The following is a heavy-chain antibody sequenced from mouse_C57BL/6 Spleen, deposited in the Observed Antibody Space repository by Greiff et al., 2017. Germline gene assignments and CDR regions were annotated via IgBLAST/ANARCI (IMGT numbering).Heavy chain of an antibody. V-gene: IGHV1-82*01. CDR2: IYPGDGDT. J-gene: IGHJ4*01. CDR1: GYAFSSSW. Sequence: ESGPELVKPGASVKISCKASGYAFSSSWMNWVKQRPGKGLEWIGRIYPGDGDTNYNGKFKGKATLTADKSSSTAYMQLSSLTSEDSAVYFCARFEGNSYAMDYWGQGTSVTVSS. D-gene: IGHD2-1*01. CDR3: ARFEGNSYAMDY.